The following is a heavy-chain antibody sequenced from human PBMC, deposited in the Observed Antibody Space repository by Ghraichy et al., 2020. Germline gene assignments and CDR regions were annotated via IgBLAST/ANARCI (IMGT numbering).Heavy chain of an antibody. CDR3: ARVRGTARPLYFDY. V-gene: IGHV4-34*01. CDR1: GGSFSGYY. Sequence: SETLSLTCAVYGGSFSGYYWSWIRQPPGKGLEWIGEINHSGSTNYNPSLKSRVTISVDTSKNQFSLKLSSVTAAYTAVYYCARVRGTARPLYFDYWGQGTLVTVSS. D-gene: IGHD5-18*01. J-gene: IGHJ4*02. CDR2: INHSGST.